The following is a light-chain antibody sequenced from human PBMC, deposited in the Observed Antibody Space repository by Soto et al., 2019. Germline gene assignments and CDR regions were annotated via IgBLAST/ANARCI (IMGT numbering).Light chain of an antibody. CDR2: EVS. Sequence: QSVLTQPASVSGSPGQSITISCTGTSSDVGGYNYVSWYQQHPGKAPKLMIYEVSNRPSGVSNRFSGSKSGNTASLTISGLQDEEEADYSCSSYTSSSTLVFGTGTKVIV. CDR3: SSYTSSSTLV. J-gene: IGLJ1*01. V-gene: IGLV2-14*01. CDR1: SSDVGGYNY.